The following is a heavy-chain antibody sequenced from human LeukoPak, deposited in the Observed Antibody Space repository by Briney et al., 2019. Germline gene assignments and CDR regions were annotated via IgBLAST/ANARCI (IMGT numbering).Heavy chain of an antibody. Sequence: GASVKVSCKVSGHSLAELGMHWVRQAPGKGLEWVGGFDPEEGETFYAQEVLGRVSMTEDTSTDTAYMELSSLTSEDTAVYYCAILPLTVVTPLDVWGQGTTVTVSS. CDR3: AILPLTVVTPLDV. D-gene: IGHD4-23*01. V-gene: IGHV1-24*01. CDR2: FDPEEGET. J-gene: IGHJ6*02. CDR1: GHSLAELG.